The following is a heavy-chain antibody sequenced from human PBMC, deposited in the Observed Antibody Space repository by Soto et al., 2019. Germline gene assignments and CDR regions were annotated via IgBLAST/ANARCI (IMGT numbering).Heavy chain of an antibody. Sequence: QVQLQQWGAGLLKPSETLSLTCAVYGGSFSGYYWSWIRQPPGKGLEWIGEINHSGSTNYNPSLKSRVTISVDTSKNQFSLKLSSVTAAGTAVYYCARMVRGVLDYWGQGTLVTVSS. V-gene: IGHV4-34*01. CDR3: ARMVRGVLDY. J-gene: IGHJ4*02. CDR1: GGSFSGYY. D-gene: IGHD3-10*01. CDR2: INHSGST.